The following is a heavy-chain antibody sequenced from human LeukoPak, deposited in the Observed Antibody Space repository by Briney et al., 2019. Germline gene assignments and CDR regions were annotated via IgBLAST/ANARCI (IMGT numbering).Heavy chain of an antibody. CDR3: ATDRQYYYDSSGYYEGHY. CDR1: GDSVSSNNAA. D-gene: IGHD3-22*01. J-gene: IGHJ4*02. Sequence: SQTLLLTCAISGDSVSSNNAAWNWIRQSPSRGLEWLGRTYYRSKWYSDYAVSVKSRMTLNPDTSKNQVSLQLNSVTPEDTAVYYCATDRQYYYDSSGYYEGHYWGQGTLVTVSS. V-gene: IGHV6-1*01. CDR2: TYYRSKWYS.